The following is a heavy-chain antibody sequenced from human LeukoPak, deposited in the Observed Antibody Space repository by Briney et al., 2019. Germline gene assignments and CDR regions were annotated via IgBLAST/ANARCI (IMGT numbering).Heavy chain of an antibody. CDR2: ISSSSSYI. CDR1: GFTFSSYS. Sequence: GGSLRLSCAASGFTFSSYSMNWVRQAPGKGPEWVSSISSSSSYIYYADSVKGRFTISRDNAKNSLYLQMNSLRAEDTAVYYCVAAAGTRFPRIDYWGQGTLVTVSS. J-gene: IGHJ4*02. CDR3: VAAAGTRFPRIDY. D-gene: IGHD6-13*01. V-gene: IGHV3-21*01.